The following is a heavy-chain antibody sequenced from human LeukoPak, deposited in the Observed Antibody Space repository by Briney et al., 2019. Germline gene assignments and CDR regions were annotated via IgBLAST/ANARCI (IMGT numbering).Heavy chain of an antibody. CDR1: GFTFSSYG. Sequence: HPGRSLRLSCAASGFTFSSYGMHWVRQAPGKGLEWVAVISYDGSNKYYADSVKGRFTISRDNSKNTLYLQMNSLRAEDTAVYYCAKASEFDIVVVPAAIRDDAFDIWGQGTIVTVSS. V-gene: IGHV3-30*18. CDR2: ISYDGSNK. J-gene: IGHJ3*02. D-gene: IGHD2-2*02. CDR3: AKASEFDIVVVPAAIRDDAFDI.